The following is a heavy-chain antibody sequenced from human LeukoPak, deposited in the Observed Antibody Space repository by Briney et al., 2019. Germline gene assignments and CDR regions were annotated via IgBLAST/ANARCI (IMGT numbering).Heavy chain of an antibody. J-gene: IGHJ4*02. CDR2: FDPEDGET. V-gene: IGHV1-24*01. CDR3: ATEQRGYSYGYFDY. Sequence: GASVKVSCKVSGYTLTELSMHWVRQAPGKGLEWMGGFDPEDGETIYAQKFQGRVTMSEDTPTETAYMELSSLRSEDTAVYYCATEQRGYSYGYFDYWGQGTLVTVSS. CDR1: GYTLTELS. D-gene: IGHD5-18*01.